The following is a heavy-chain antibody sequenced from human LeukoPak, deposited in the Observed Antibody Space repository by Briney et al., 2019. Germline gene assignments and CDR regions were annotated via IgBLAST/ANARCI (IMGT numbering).Heavy chain of an antibody. CDR3: VVVLVPAAVWQFDL. Sequence: GGSLRLSCAASGFTFINHGVHWVRQAPGKGLEWVAVIGGDGSKKYYADSVKGRITISRDNSRNTLDLQMSSLRVEDTSVYSCVVVLVPAAVWQFDLWGRGPLVTVSS. CDR2: IGGDGSKK. V-gene: IGHV3-33*01. D-gene: IGHD2-2*01. CDR1: GFTFINHG. J-gene: IGHJ2*01.